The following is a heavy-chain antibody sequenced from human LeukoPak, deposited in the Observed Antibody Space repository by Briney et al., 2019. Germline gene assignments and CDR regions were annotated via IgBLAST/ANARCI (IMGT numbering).Heavy chain of an antibody. CDR1: GGTFSSYA. Sequence: AASVNVSCKASGGTFSSYAISWVRQAPGQGLEWMGGIIPIFGTANYAQKFQGRVTITADESTSTAYMELSSLRSEDTAVYYCASSAYCGGDCPFDYWGQGTLVTVSS. CDR2: IIPIFGTA. J-gene: IGHJ4*02. V-gene: IGHV1-69*13. D-gene: IGHD2-21*02. CDR3: ASSAYCGGDCPFDY.